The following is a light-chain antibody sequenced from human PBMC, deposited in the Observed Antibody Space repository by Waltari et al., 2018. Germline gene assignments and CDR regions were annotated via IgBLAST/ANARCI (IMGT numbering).Light chain of an antibody. J-gene: IGKJ2*03. CDR2: AAS. V-gene: IGKV1-17*01. CDR3: LQYNSNPYS. Sequence: DIQMTQSPSSLSASAGDRVTITCRASQGISTYLNWYQQKPGKAPKRLIYAASSLESGVPSRFSGSGSGTDFTLTISSLQPEDFATYYGLQYNSNPYSFGQGTKVEIK. CDR1: QGISTY.